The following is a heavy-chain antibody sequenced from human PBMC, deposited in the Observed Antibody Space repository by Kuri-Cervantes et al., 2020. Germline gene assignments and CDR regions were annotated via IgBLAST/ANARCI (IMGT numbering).Heavy chain of an antibody. CDR3: ASHWYYYDSSGQPSPSYFDY. Sequence: GSLRLSCAVYGGSFSGYYWSWIRQPPGKGLEWIGEINYSGSTNYNASLKSRVTISVDTSKNQFSLNLSSVTAADTAVYFCASHWYYYDSSGQPSPSYFDYWGQGTLVTVSS. D-gene: IGHD3-22*01. CDR1: GGSFSGYY. CDR2: INYSGST. V-gene: IGHV4-34*01. J-gene: IGHJ4*02.